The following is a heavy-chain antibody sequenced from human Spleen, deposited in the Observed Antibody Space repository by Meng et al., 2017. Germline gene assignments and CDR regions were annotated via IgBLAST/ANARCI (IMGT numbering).Heavy chain of an antibody. Sequence: QPQLQESGPGLVKPSETLSLTCTCSGGSISSSGYFWGWSRQPPGKGLEWIGSIYYSGNTYYNPSLRSRVTISVDTSKNQFSLKLSSVTAADTAVYYCARHGNIVVVPAARGFDPWGQGTLVTVSS. D-gene: IGHD2-2*01. CDR2: IYYSGNT. CDR3: ARHGNIVVVPAARGFDP. J-gene: IGHJ5*02. CDR1: GGSISSSGYF. V-gene: IGHV4-39*01.